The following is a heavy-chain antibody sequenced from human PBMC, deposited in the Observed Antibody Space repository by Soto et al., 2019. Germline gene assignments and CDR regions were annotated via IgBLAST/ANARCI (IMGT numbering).Heavy chain of an antibody. J-gene: IGHJ4*02. CDR2: IKQDGSEK. V-gene: IGHV3-7*01. CDR3: AGGGGWVIDS. Sequence: GGSLRLSCAASKGTFISYWMNWVRQAPGKGLEWVANIKQDGSEKCYVDSVKGRFTISRDNAKNALYLQMNSLRAEDTAVYYCAGGGGWVIDSWGQGALVTVSS. D-gene: IGHD3-16*01. CDR1: KGTFISYW.